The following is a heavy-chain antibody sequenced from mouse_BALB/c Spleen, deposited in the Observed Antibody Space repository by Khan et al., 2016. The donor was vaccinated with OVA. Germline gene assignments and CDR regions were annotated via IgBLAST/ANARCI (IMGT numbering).Heavy chain of an antibody. V-gene: IGHV5-4*02. CDR3: IRGYYGDPFAY. CDR2: ISDVGSYI. Sequence: EVELVESGGGLVKPGGSLKLSCEASGFTFSDYYMYWVRQTPEKRLEWVATISDVGSYIYYLDNVKGRFTISRDNAKNNRYLQMNSLKSEDTAMYYCIRGYYGDPFAYWGHGTLVTVSA. D-gene: IGHD2-13*01. J-gene: IGHJ3*01. CDR1: GFTFSDYY.